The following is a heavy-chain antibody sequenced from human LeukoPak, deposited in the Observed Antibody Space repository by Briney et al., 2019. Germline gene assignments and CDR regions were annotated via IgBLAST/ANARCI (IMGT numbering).Heavy chain of an antibody. CDR1: GGSISSSSYY. CDR2: IYYSGST. CDR3: ARGKYCTNGVCSTFDY. V-gene: IGHV4-39*01. Sequence: SETLSLTCTVSGGSISSSSYYWGWIRQPPGKGLEWIGSIYYSGSTYYNPSLKSRVTISVDTSKNQFSLKLSSVTAADTAVYYCARGKYCTNGVCSTFDYWGQGTLVTVSS. D-gene: IGHD2-8*01. J-gene: IGHJ4*02.